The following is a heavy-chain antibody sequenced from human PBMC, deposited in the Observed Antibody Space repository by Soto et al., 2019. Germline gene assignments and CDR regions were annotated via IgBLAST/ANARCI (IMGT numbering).Heavy chain of an antibody. CDR1: VASSSGFY. V-gene: IGHV4-4*07. CDR3: VRDGTKTLRDWFDP. J-gene: IGHJ5*02. Sequence: PSETLSLTCTVSVASSSGFYWSWMRKSAGKGLEWIGRIYATGTTDYNPSLKSRVMMSVDTSKKQFSLKLRSVTAADTAVYYCVRDGTKTLRDWFDPWGQGISVTVSS. D-gene: IGHD1-1*01. CDR2: IYATGTT.